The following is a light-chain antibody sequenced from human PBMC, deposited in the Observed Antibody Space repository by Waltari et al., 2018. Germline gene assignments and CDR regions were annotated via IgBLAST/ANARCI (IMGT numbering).Light chain of an antibody. CDR3: QQYYSILPT. CDR2: AAS. Sequence: DIQMTQSPSSLSASVGDRVTITCRASQAIRNSLAWYQQKPGKAPQLLLYAASRLETGVPSRFSGSGFGTDFTLTISSLQPEEFATYYCQQYYSILPTFGQGTKVEIK. V-gene: IGKV1-NL1*01. CDR1: QAIRNS. J-gene: IGKJ1*01.